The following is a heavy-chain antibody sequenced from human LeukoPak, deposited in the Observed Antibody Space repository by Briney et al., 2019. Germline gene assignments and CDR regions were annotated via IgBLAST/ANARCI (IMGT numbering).Heavy chain of an antibody. Sequence: GGSLRLSCAASGFTFSSYAMHWVRQAPGKGLEWVAVISYDGSNKYYADSVKGRFTISRDNSKNTLYLQMNSLRAEDTAVYYCARGVPFDPWGQGTLVTVSS. D-gene: IGHD1-1*01. V-gene: IGHV3-30*14. CDR2: ISYDGSNK. CDR3: ARGVPFDP. CDR1: GFTFSSYA. J-gene: IGHJ5*02.